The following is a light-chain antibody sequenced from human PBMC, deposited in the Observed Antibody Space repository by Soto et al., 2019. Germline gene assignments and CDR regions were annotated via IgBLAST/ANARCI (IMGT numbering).Light chain of an antibody. CDR1: QTFSGW. Sequence: DIQMTQSPSTLSAFVGDRVTITCRASQTFSGWLAWYQQNPGKAPKLLIYDGSSLESGVPSRFSSSGSGTEFTLTISSLQPDDFATYYCQQGVTFGPGTKVDLK. CDR2: DGS. J-gene: IGKJ3*01. CDR3: QQGVT. V-gene: IGKV1-5*01.